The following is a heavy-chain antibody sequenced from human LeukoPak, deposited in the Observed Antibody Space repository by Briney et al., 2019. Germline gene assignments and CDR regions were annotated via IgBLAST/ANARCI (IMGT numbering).Heavy chain of an antibody. D-gene: IGHD6-13*01. CDR1: GFTFSNYA. CDR2: IYSGGST. J-gene: IGHJ4*02. V-gene: IGHV3-53*01. Sequence: GGSLRLSCAASGFTFSNYAMHWVRQAPGKGLEWVSVIYSGGSTYYADSVKGRFTISRDSSKNTLYLQMNSLRAEDTAVYYCASGLAAAPDYWGQGTLVTVSS. CDR3: ASGLAAAPDY.